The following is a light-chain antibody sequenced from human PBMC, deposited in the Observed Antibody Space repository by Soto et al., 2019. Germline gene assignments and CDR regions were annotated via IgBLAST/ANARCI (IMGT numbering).Light chain of an antibody. J-gene: IGKJ1*01. V-gene: IGKV3-20*01. CDR3: QQYGSSGT. CDR2: GAS. Sequence: ESVLTQSPGTLSLSPGERATLSCRASQSVSNNYLAWYQQKPGQAPRLLIYGASNGATGIPDRFSGSGSGTDFTLTISRLEPEDFAVYYCQQYGSSGTFGQGTKVDIK. CDR1: QSVSNNY.